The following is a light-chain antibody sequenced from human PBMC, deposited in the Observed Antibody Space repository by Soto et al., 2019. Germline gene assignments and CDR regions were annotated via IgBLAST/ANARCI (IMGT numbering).Light chain of an antibody. CDR3: CSYAGSSTSYV. CDR1: ISDVGDYNY. J-gene: IGLJ1*01. Sequence: QSALTQPPSASGSPGQSVTISCTGTISDVGDYNYVSWYQQHPGRAPKLLIYEVSQRPSGVPARFSGSKSGNTASLTVSGLQAEDEADYYCCSYAGSSTSYVFGTGTKVTVL. V-gene: IGLV2-8*01. CDR2: EVS.